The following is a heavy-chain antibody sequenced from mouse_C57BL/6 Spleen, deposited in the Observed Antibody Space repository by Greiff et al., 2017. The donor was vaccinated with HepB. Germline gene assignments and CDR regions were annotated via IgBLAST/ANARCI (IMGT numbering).Heavy chain of an antibody. CDR1: GYTFTSYT. D-gene: IGHD2-5*01. CDR3: ARSLYYSNYFDY. V-gene: IGHV1-4*01. Sequence: QVQLQQSGAELARPGASVKMSCKASGYTFTSYTMHWVKQRPGQGLEWIGYINPSSGYTKYNQKFKDKATLTADKSSSPAYMQLSSLTSEDSAVYYCARSLYYSNYFDYWGQGTTLTVSS. CDR2: INPSSGYT. J-gene: IGHJ2*01.